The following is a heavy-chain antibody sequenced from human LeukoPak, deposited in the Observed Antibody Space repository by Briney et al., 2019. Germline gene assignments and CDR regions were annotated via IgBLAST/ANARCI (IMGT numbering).Heavy chain of an antibody. CDR1: GFTFSSYG. D-gene: IGHD6-19*01. CDR2: ISGSGTST. V-gene: IGHV3-23*01. J-gene: IGHJ4*02. CDR3: AKLYTRAWYEEPMDH. Sequence: GGSLRLSCAASGFTFSSYGMSWVRHAPGKGLEWVSTISGSGTSTNSADSVQGRFTISRDNSKNTLYLQMNSLRAADTAIYYCAKLYTRAWYEEPMDHWGQGTLVTVSS.